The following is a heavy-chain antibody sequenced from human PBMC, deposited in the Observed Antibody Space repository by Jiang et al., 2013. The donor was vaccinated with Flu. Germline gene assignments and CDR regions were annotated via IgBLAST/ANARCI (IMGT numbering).Heavy chain of an antibody. D-gene: IGHD6-6*01. CDR2: IDPSDSYT. V-gene: IGHV5-10-1*01. CDR3: ARTVWVGSSSSGRYFQH. Sequence: SLRISCKGSGYSFTSYWISWVRQMPGKGLEWMGRIDPSDSYTNYSPSFQGHVTISADKSISTAYLQWSSLKASDTAMYYCARTVWVGSSSSGRYFQHWGQGTLVTVSS. J-gene: IGHJ1*01. CDR1: GYSFTSYW.